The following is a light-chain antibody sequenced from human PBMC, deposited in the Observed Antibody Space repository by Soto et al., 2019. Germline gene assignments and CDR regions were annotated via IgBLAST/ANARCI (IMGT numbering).Light chain of an antibody. Sequence: ENVLTQSPGTLSLSPGERATLSCRASQTVSSYLTWYQQRPGQAPRLLIAGASSRATGIPDRFSGSGSGTDFTLTISRLEPEDFALYYCQQYGTSPITFGQGKRLEIK. J-gene: IGKJ5*01. CDR1: QTVSSY. V-gene: IGKV3-20*01. CDR3: QQYGTSPIT. CDR2: GAS.